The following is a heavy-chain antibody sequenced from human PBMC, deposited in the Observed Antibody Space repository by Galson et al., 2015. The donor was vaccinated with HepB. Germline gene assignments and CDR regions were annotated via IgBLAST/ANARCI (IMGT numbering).Heavy chain of an antibody. CDR2: NSSSSSTI. CDR1: EFAFGSYT. J-gene: IGHJ4*02. V-gene: IGHV3-48*01. CDR3: ARSSLAYCGGDCYPPGFDY. D-gene: IGHD2-21*02. Sequence: ALRHPCASSEFAFGSYTMNWFRQAPGNGLEWVSYNSSSSSTIYYADSVKGRFTISRDNAKNSLYLQMNSLRAEDTAVYYCARSSLAYCGGDCYPPGFDYWGQGTLVTVSS.